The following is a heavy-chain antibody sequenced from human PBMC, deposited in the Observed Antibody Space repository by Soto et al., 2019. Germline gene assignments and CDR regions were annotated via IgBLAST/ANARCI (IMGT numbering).Heavy chain of an antibody. D-gene: IGHD6-6*01. CDR2: IWYDGSNK. CDR1: GFTFSSYG. J-gene: IGHJ4*02. Sequence: QVQLVESGGGVVQPGRSLRLSCAASGFTFSSYGMHWVRQAPGKGLEWVALIWYDGSNKYYADSVKGRFTISRDNSKNTLYLKMNSLRAEDTAVYYCARDWRSSSPSAFDCWGQGTLVTVSS. V-gene: IGHV3-33*01. CDR3: ARDWRSSSPSAFDC.